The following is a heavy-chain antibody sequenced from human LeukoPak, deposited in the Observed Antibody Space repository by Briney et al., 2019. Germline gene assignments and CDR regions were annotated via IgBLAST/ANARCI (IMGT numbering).Heavy chain of an antibody. CDR1: GGSISSGGYS. Sequence: PSETLSLTCTVPGGSISSGGYSWSWIRQRPGKGLEWIGYIYYSGSTYYNPSLKSRVTISVDTSKNQFSLKLSSVTAADTAVYYCAAGSGSYGTVEIDYWGQGTLVTVSS. J-gene: IGHJ4*02. CDR2: IYYSGST. V-gene: IGHV4-31*03. CDR3: AAGSGSYGTVEIDY. D-gene: IGHD3-10*01.